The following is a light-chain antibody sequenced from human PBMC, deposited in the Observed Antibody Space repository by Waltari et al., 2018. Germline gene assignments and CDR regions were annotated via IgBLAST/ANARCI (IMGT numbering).Light chain of an antibody. J-gene: IGKJ1*01. Sequence: ELVLTQSPGTLSVYPGERATLSCRASQCVGKYLAWYQQRPGQAPRLLLYHASIRATGIPDRFSGSGSGTDFSLTISRLEPEDFAVYYCQKYDFLPATFGQGTTVEIK. CDR1: QCVGKY. CDR3: QKYDFLPAT. CDR2: HAS. V-gene: IGKV3-20*01.